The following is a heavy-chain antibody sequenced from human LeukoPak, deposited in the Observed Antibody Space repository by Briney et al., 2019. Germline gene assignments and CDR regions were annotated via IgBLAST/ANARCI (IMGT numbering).Heavy chain of an antibody. Sequence: GGSLRLSCTASGITFGDYAMSWVRQAPGKGLEWVGFMRSKGYGGTTEYAASVKGRFTISRDDSKSIAYLQMNSLKTEDTAVYYCTSSPTIYCSGGSCYSSGGSNWFDPWGQGTLVTVSS. D-gene: IGHD2-15*01. J-gene: IGHJ5*02. CDR2: MRSKGYGGTT. CDR1: GITFGDYA. V-gene: IGHV3-49*04. CDR3: TSSPTIYCSGGSCYSSGGSNWFDP.